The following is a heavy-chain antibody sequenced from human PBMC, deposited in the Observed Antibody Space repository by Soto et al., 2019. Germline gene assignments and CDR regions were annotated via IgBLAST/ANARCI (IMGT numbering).Heavy chain of an antibody. V-gene: IGHV3-30-3*01. Sequence: GGSLRLSCAASGFTFSSYAMHWVRQAPGKGLEWVAVISYDGSNKYYADSVKGRFTISRDNSKNTLYLQMNSLRAEDTAVYYCARDRTPNSGWYAYYYYGMDVWGQGTTVTVSS. CDR3: ARDRTPNSGWYAYYYYGMDV. J-gene: IGHJ6*02. D-gene: IGHD6-19*01. CDR2: ISYDGSNK. CDR1: GFTFSSYA.